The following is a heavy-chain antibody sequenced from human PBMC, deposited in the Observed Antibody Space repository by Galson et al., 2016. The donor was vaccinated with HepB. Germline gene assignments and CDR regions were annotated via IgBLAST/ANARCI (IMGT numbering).Heavy chain of an antibody. Sequence: SLRLSCAASGLTFSNYWMSWVRQPPGKGLEWVGNIKRDGSEKYYVDSVKGRFTISRDNAKNSLYLQMNSLRAEGTVGYYCARDGSGWLFDSWGQGTLVTVYS. D-gene: IGHD6-19*01. CDR2: IKRDGSEK. V-gene: IGHV3-7*01. CDR1: GLTFSNYW. CDR3: ARDGSGWLFDS. J-gene: IGHJ4*02.